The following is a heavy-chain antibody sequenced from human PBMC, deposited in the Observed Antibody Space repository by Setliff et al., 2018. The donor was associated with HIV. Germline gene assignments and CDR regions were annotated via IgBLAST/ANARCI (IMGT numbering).Heavy chain of an antibody. D-gene: IGHD5-12*01. CDR3: ARGIYTGYDHFDY. Sequence: PGGSLRLSCAASGFRFSDYYMNWIRQAPGKGLEWISSISSSGRTIKYADSVKGRFTISRDNAKKSLYLQMNSLRVEDTAVYYCARGIYTGYDHFDYWGQGTLVTVSS. V-gene: IGHV3-11*04. CDR2: ISSSGRTI. J-gene: IGHJ4*02. CDR1: GFRFSDYY.